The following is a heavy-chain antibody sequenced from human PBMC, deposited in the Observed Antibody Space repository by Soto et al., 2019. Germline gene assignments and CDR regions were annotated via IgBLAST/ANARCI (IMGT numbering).Heavy chain of an antibody. CDR3: ARVGVWRCLFDY. D-gene: IGHD3-16*01. V-gene: IGHV1-18*01. J-gene: IGHJ4*02. Sequence: QVQLVQSGAEVKKPGASVKVSCKASGYTFTSYGISWVRQAPGQGLEWMGWISAYNGNTNYAQKLQGRVTMTTDTSKSTDYMDQRSRRSDDAALEYCARVGVWRCLFDYWGQGTLVTVSS. CDR1: GYTFTSYG. CDR2: ISAYNGNT.